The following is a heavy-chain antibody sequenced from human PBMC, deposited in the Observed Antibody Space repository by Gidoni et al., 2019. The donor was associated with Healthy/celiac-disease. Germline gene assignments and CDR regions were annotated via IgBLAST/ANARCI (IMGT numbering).Heavy chain of an antibody. D-gene: IGHD3-22*01. V-gene: IGHV4-31*03. CDR1: GGSISRGGYY. Sequence: QVQLQESGPGLVKPSQTLSLTCPVSGGSISRGGYYWSWIRQHPGKGLEWIGYIYYSGSTYYNPSLKSRVTISVDTSKNQFSLKLSSVTAADTAVYYCARVRYDSSGYYHDYWGQGTLVTVSS. J-gene: IGHJ4*02. CDR3: ARVRYDSSGYYHDY. CDR2: IYYSGST.